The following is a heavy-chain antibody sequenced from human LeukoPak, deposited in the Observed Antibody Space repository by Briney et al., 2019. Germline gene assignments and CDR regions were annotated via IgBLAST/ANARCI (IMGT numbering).Heavy chain of an antibody. D-gene: IGHD6-6*01. CDR3: ARDNLPSSSSALDY. CDR2: IKQDGSEK. J-gene: IGHJ4*02. V-gene: IGHV3-7*01. Sequence: PGGSLRLSCAASGFTFSSYWMTWVRQAPGKGLEWVANIKQDGSEKYYVDSVKGRFTISRDNAKNSLYLQMNSLRAEDTAVYYCARDNLPSSSSALDYWGQGTLVTVSS. CDR1: GFTFSSYW.